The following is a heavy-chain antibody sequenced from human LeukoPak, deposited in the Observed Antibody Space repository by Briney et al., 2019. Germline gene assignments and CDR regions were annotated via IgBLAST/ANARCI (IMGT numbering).Heavy chain of an antibody. J-gene: IGHJ4*02. CDR2: IYYISNT. Sequence: SETLSLTCTVSGASVGSAGYYWSWIRQPPGGGLEWIGYIYYISNTNYNTSLKSRVTMSVDPSKNQFSLKLNSVTAADTAVYYCARTQSQSGSYRYYFGYWGQRTLVTVSS. D-gene: IGHD1-26*01. V-gene: IGHV4-61*08. CDR1: GASVGSAGYY. CDR3: ARTQSQSGSYRYYFGY.